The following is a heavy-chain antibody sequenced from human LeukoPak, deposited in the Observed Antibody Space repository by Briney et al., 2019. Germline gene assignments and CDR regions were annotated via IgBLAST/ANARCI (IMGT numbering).Heavy chain of an antibody. Sequence: GESLMISCKASGYTFINYWIGWVRQLPGKGLEWMGIIDTGNSETRYTPSFEGQVTILADKSITTAYPHWSSLKASDTAMYFCARLSTGGYYYVPYWGQGTLVTVSS. CDR3: ARLSTGGYYYVPY. CDR2: IDTGNSET. D-gene: IGHD3-22*01. J-gene: IGHJ4*02. V-gene: IGHV5-51*01. CDR1: GYTFINYW.